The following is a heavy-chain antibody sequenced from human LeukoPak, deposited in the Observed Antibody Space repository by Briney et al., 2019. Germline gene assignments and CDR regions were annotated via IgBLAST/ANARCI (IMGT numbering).Heavy chain of an antibody. J-gene: IGHJ4*02. CDR3: ARGGDYYDSSGDLIIDY. V-gene: IGHV1-2*02. CDR2: INPNSGGT. Sequence: ASVKVSCKASGYTFTGYYMHWVRQAPGQGLEWMGWINPNSGGTNYAQKYQGRVTMTRDTSISTAYMELSRLRSDDTAVYYCARGGDYYDSSGDLIIDYWGQGTLVTVSS. D-gene: IGHD3-22*01. CDR1: GYTFTGYY.